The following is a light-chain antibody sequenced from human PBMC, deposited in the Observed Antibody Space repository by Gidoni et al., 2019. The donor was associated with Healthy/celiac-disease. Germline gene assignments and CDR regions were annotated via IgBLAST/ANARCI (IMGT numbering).Light chain of an antibody. CDR3: NSRDSSGNHHVV. Sequence: SSDPTRHPAVSAALGQTVRITCQGDSIRSYYASWYQQKPGQAPVLVIYGKNNRPSGIPDRFSGSSSGNTASLTITGAQAEDEADYSGNSRDSSGNHHVVFGGGTKLTVL. CDR2: GKN. CDR1: SIRSYY. J-gene: IGLJ2*01. V-gene: IGLV3-19*01.